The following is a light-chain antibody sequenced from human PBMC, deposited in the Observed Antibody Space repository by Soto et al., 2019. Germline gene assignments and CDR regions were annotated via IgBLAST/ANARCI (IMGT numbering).Light chain of an antibody. Sequence: EIQLTQSPSSLAASVGDSVTITCRASEDIRSWLGWYQQKPGEAPKLLIFAASSLQSGVPSRFSGSRFGTHFTLTLTDLQPEDIATYYCQQATKYPPWTFGQAVKG. J-gene: IGKJ1*01. CDR3: QQATKYPPWT. CDR2: AAS. V-gene: IGKV1-12*01. CDR1: EDIRSW.